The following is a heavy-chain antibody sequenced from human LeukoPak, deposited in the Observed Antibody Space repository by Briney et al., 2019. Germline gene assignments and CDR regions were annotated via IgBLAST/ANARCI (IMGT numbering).Heavy chain of an antibody. CDR3: AREPRRSGPGAFDI. CDR1: GYTLTELS. D-gene: IGHD3-3*01. J-gene: IGHJ3*02. V-gene: IGHV1-24*01. Sequence: ASVKVSCKVSGYTLTELSMHWVRQAPGKGLEWMGGFDPEDGETIYAQKFQGRVTMTEDTSTDTAYMELSRLRSDDTAVYYCAREPRRSGPGAFDIWGQGTMVTVSS. CDR2: FDPEDGET.